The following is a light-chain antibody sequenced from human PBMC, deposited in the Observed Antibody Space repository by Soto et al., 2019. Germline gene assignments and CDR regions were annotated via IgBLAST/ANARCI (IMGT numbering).Light chain of an antibody. CDR3: SSYASTSTAV. CDR2: EVN. CDR1: SSGVGAYNY. Sequence: QSVLTQPASVSGSPGQSITISCTGTSSGVGAYNYVSWYQQHPGKAPKLMIYEVNSRPSGVSNRFSGSKSGITASLTISGLQAEDGADYYCSSYASTSTAVFGTGTKVTVL. V-gene: IGLV2-14*01. J-gene: IGLJ1*01.